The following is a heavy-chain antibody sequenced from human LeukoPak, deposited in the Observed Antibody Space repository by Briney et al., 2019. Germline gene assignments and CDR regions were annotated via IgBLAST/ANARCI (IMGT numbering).Heavy chain of an antibody. Sequence: EASVKVSCKASGGTFSSYAISWVRQAPGQGLEWMGRIIPILGIANYAQKFQGRVTITADKSTSTAYMELSSLRSEGTAAYYCARDAEEITFGGVIVFSAFDIWGQGTMVTVSS. V-gene: IGHV1-69*04. CDR2: IIPILGIA. D-gene: IGHD3-16*02. J-gene: IGHJ3*02. CDR3: ARDAEEITFGGVIVFSAFDI. CDR1: GGTFSSYA.